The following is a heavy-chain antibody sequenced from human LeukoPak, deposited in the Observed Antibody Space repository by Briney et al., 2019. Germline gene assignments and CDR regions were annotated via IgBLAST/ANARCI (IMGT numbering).Heavy chain of an antibody. Sequence: GGSLRLSCTASVLTFASYAMSWVRQAPRKGLEWVSDISGSGGTYYADSVKGRFTISRDNSKNTLYLQMNSLRAEDTAVYYSAKESSGAFDIWGQGTMVTVSS. V-gene: IGHV3-23*01. CDR3: AKESSGAFDI. CDR2: ISGSGGT. J-gene: IGHJ3*02. CDR1: VLTFASYA.